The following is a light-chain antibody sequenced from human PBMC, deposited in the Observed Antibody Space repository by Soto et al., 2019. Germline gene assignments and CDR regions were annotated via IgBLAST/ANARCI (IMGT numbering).Light chain of an antibody. J-gene: IGKJ5*01. V-gene: IGKV3-20*01. CDR2: GAS. Sequence: EIVLTPPPGTLSFSPGKRATLSCRASQSVSSSYLAWYQQKPGQGPRLLIYGASFRATGIPDRFSGSGSGTDFTLTISRLEPEDFAVYYCQQYGSSPITFGQGTRLEIK. CDR1: QSVSSSY. CDR3: QQYGSSPIT.